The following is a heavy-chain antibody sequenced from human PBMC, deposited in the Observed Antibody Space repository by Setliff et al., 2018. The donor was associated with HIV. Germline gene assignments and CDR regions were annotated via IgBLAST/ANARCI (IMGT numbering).Heavy chain of an antibody. J-gene: IGHJ6*03. V-gene: IGHV1-69*06. D-gene: IGHD1-1*01. Sequence: SVKVSCKPSGGTFSIFSITWVRQAPGQGLEWMGGIIPVFGPPNYAQRFQRRLTITADKSTSTAYMELSSLRSEDTAVYYCARNPQPTGTPDYYYYYYMDVWGKGTTVTVSS. CDR1: GGTFSIFS. CDR3: ARNPQPTGTPDYYYYYYMDV. CDR2: IIPVFGPP.